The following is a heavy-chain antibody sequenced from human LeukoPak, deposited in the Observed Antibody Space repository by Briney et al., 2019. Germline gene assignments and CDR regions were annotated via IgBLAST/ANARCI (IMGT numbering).Heavy chain of an antibody. CDR3: TRGDSSGYYLLDY. CDR1: GYTFPAYY. D-gene: IGHD3-22*01. J-gene: IGHJ4*02. Sequence: ASVKVSCKASGYTFPAYYMHWVRQAPGQGLEWMGWINPNSGGTNYAQKFQGRVTMTRDTSISTAYMELSRLRSDDTAVYYCTRGDSSGYYLLDYWGQGNLVTVSS. V-gene: IGHV1-2*02. CDR2: INPNSGGT.